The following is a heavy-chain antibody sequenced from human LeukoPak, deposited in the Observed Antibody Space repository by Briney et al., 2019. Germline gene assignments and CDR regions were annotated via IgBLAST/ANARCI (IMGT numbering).Heavy chain of an antibody. D-gene: IGHD2-2*01. CDR1: GFTFDDYA. CDR2: ITWNSGTI. CDR3: GKEMYSSTSYGMDV. Sequence: PGRSLRLSCAASGFTFDDYAMYWVRQPPGKGLEWVSGITWNSGTICYADSVKVLFTISGDNAKHFLYLQMDSMGDEDTAVYYCGKEMYSSTSYGMDVWGQGTTVTVSS. V-gene: IGHV3-9*01. J-gene: IGHJ6*02.